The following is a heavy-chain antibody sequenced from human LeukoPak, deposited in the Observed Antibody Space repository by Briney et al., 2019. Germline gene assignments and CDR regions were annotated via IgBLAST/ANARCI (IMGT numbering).Heavy chain of an antibody. CDR2: IYYSGGDM. CDR3: ARQPAATAAFDI. J-gene: IGHJ3*02. CDR1: GGSINNYY. D-gene: IGHD5-18*01. V-gene: IGHV4-59*08. Sequence: SETLSLTCTVSGGSINNYYWSWIRQPPGKGLEWIGYIYYSGGDMNYNPSLKSRPTISVDTSKNQISLMLTSMTAADTAVYYCARQPAATAAFDIWAQGTMVTVSS.